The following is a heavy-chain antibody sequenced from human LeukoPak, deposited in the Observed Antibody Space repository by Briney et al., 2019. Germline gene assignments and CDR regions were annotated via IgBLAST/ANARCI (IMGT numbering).Heavy chain of an antibody. V-gene: IGHV4-4*02. CDR3: ARVTGTSPFDH. Sequence: SGTLSLTCAVSGGSISSSSWWSWVRQPPGKGLEWIGEISHYGKTNYNPSLDSRVTISVDKSKNQFSLQLTSVTAADTAVYFCARVTGTSPFDHWGQGTLVAVSS. CDR2: ISHYGKT. J-gene: IGHJ4*02. D-gene: IGHD1-1*01. CDR1: GGSISSSSW.